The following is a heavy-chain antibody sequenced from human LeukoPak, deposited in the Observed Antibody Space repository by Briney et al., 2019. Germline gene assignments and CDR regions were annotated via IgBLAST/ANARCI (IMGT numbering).Heavy chain of an antibody. CDR1: GGSIRRGGYY. CDR2: IYYSGST. V-gene: IGHV4-31*03. Sequence: SETLSLTRTLSGGSIRRGGYYCSWIRQHPGKGLEWIGYIYYSGSTYYNPSLKSRVTISVDTSKNQFSLKLTSVTAADTAVYYCATSLYSGYDFADYWGQGNLVTVSS. J-gene: IGHJ4*02. CDR3: ATSLYSGYDFADY. D-gene: IGHD5-12*01.